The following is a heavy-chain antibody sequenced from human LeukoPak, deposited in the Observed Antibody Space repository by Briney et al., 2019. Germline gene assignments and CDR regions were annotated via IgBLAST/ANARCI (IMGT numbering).Heavy chain of an antibody. Sequence: GGSLRLSCAASGFTFSSYNMDWVRQAPGKGLEWVSFIDSSSRYIYQADSVKGRFTISRDNAKSSVFLQMNSLRAEDTAVYYCARVGGHCTSTSCPPPDYWGQGTLVTVPS. CDR3: ARVGGHCTSTSCPPPDY. J-gene: IGHJ4*02. CDR1: GFTFSSYN. V-gene: IGHV3-21*01. CDR2: IDSSSRYI. D-gene: IGHD2-2*01.